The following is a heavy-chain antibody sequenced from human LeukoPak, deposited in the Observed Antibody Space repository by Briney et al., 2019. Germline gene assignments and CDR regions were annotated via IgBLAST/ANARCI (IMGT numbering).Heavy chain of an antibody. CDR3: AKGSKLLLITRDHYMAV. J-gene: IGHJ6*03. CDR2: IKQDGSEK. V-gene: IGHV3-7*01. CDR1: GFTFSTYW. D-gene: IGHD3-3*01. Sequence: GGSLRLSCAASGFTFSTYWMTWVRQAPGKGLEWVANIKQDGSEKYFVDSVKGRFTISRDNSKDTLYLQMNSLRAGDTAVYYCAKGSKLLLITRDHYMAVWGKGTTVTISS.